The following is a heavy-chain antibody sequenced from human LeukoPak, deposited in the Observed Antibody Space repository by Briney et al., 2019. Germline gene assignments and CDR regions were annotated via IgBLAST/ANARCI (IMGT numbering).Heavy chain of an antibody. CDR2: ISGSGGST. V-gene: IGHV3-23*01. J-gene: IGHJ4*02. Sequence: GGSLRLSCAASGFTFSSYAMSWVRQAPGKGLEWVSAISGSGGSTYYADSVKGRFTISRDNSKNTLYLQMNSLRAEDTAVYYCAKGTGGSYSPYYFDYWGQGTLVTVSS. CDR1: GFTFSSYA. CDR3: AKGTGGSYSPYYFDY. D-gene: IGHD1-26*01.